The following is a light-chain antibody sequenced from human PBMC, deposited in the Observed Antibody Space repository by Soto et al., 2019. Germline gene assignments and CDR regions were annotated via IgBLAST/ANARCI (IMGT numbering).Light chain of an antibody. CDR1: QRVSTIY. CDR2: GAS. V-gene: IGKV3-20*01. Sequence: ESVLTQSPGTLSLSPGERATLSCRASQRVSTIYLAWYQQKPGQAPRLVMYGASNRATGIPDRFKGFGSGTDFTLTISRLEPEDLAVYYCQQYVRTFGQGTKVDI. CDR3: QQYVRT. J-gene: IGKJ1*01.